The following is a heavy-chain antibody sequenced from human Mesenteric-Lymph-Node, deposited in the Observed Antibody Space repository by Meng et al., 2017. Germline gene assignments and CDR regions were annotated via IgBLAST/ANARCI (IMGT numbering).Heavy chain of an antibody. CDR3: ARGLLSPGY. CDR1: GGSFSGYY. V-gene: IGHV4-34*01. CDR2: INHSGST. J-gene: IGHJ4*02. Sequence: SETLSLTCAIYGGSFSGYYWSWIRQPPGKGLEWIGEINHSGSTNYNPSLKSRVTISVDTSKNQFSLKLSSVTAADTAVYYCARGLLSPGYWGQGTLVTVSS. D-gene: IGHD3-10*01.